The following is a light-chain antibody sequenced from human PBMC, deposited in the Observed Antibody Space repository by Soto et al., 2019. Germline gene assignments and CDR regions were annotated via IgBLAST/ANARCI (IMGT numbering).Light chain of an antibody. CDR1: SSNIGNSF. Sequence: QSVLTQPPSVSAAPGRTVTISCSGSSSNIGNSFVSWYQQLPGTAPRLLIYENNERPSGIPDRFSGSKSGTSATLGITGLQTGDEADYYCGAWDGGLSAFVFGTGTKVTVL. CDR3: GAWDGGLSAFV. CDR2: ENN. J-gene: IGLJ1*01. V-gene: IGLV1-51*01.